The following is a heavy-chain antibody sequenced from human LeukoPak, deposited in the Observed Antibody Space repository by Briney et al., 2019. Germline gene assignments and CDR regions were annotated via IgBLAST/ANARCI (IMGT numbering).Heavy chain of an antibody. V-gene: IGHV4-39*01. CDR3: ARWEVTAGFDY. CDR1: GGSISSSSYY. D-gene: IGHD1-14*01. J-gene: IGHJ4*02. CDR2: IYYSGST. Sequence: SETLSLTCTVSGGSISSSSYYWGWIRQPPGKGLEWIGSIYYSGSTYYNPSLKSRVTISVDTSKNQFSLKLSSVTAADTAVYYCARWEVTAGFDYWGQETLVTVSS.